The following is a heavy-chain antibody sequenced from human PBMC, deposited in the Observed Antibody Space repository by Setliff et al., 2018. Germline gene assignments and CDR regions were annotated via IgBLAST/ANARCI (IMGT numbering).Heavy chain of an antibody. CDR3: ARDNRARHYMDA. V-gene: IGHV4-38-2*02. Sequence: TLSLTCAVSGYSFSSGFSWVWIRQSPGKGLEWIGRILFSGDTYYNPSLNSRVTISADTSKNQFSLNLSSVTAADTAVYYCARDNRARHYMDAWGKGTTVTVSS. J-gene: IGHJ6*03. CDR1: GYSFSSGFS. CDR2: ILFSGDT. D-gene: IGHD3-10*01.